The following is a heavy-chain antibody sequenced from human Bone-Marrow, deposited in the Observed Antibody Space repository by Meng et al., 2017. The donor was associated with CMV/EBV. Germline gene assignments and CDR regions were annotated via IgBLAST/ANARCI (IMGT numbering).Heavy chain of an antibody. CDR2: ISGNGRTT. CDR3: ARDQDF. J-gene: IGHJ4*02. Sequence: GGSLRLSCAASGFLFTDYWMHWVRQAPGKGLVWVSRISGNGRTTNYADSVKGRFLISRDNTKNTVYLQMNSLSAEDTALYWCARDQDFRGQGTLVTGSS. CDR1: GFLFTDYW. V-gene: IGHV3-74*01.